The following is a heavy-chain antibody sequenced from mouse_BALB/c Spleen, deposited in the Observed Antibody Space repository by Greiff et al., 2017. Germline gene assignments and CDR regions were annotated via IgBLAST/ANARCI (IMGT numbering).Heavy chain of an antibody. CDR2: IWAGGST. Sequence: VQLVESGPGLVAPSQSLSITCTVSGFSLTSYGVHWVRQPPGKGLEWLGVIWAGGSTNYNSALMSRLSISKDNSKSQVFLKMNSLQTDDTAMYYCAREGGLRRSLAYWGQGTLVTVSA. J-gene: IGHJ3*01. CDR3: AREGGLRRSLAY. D-gene: IGHD2-4*01. V-gene: IGHV2-9*02. CDR1: GFSLTSYG.